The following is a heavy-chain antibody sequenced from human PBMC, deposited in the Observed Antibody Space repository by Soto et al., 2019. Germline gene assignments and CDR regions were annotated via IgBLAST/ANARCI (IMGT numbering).Heavy chain of an antibody. CDR2: IYYSGST. V-gene: IGHV4-38-2*01. CDR1: GYSISSGYY. D-gene: IGHD3-10*01. J-gene: IGHJ4*02. CDR3: VRIGSYYYFDQ. Sequence: PSETLSLTCAVSGYSISSGYYWGCIRQPPGKGLEWIGTIYYSGSTYYNPSLESRVTMSVDTSKNQFSLKLSSVTAADTAVYYCVRIGSYYYFDQWGQGTLVTVSS.